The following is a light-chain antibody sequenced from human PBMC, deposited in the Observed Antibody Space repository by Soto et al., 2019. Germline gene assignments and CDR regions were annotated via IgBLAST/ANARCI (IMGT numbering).Light chain of an antibody. V-gene: IGLV2-14*01. CDR1: SGDVGGYNY. J-gene: IGLJ1*01. CDR2: DVT. Sequence: QSALTQPASVSGSPGQSITISCTGTSGDVGGYNYVSWYQQHPGKAPKLMIYDVTDRPSGVSNRFSGSKSGNTASLTISGLQAEDVVDYYCSSYTSTSTPWVFGTGTKATV. CDR3: SSYTSTSTPWV.